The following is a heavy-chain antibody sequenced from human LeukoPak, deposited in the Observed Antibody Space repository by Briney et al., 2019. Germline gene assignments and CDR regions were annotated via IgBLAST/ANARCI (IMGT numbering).Heavy chain of an antibody. V-gene: IGHV4-39*07. J-gene: IGHJ4*02. CDR1: GDSISSGDYY. D-gene: IGHD6-25*01. CDR2: INHSGST. Sequence: KTSETLSLTCTVSGDSISSGDYYWSWIRQPPGKGLEWIGEINHSGSTNYNPSLKSRVTISVDTSKNQFSLKLSSVTAADTAVYYCAREADGYWGQGTLVTVSS. CDR3: AREADGY.